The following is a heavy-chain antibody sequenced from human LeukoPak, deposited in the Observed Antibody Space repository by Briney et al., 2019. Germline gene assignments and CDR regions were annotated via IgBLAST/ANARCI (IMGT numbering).Heavy chain of an antibody. CDR2: ISSSSSYI. V-gene: IGHV3-21*01. D-gene: IGHD4-11*01. J-gene: IGHJ4*02. Sequence: GGSLRLSCAASGFTFSSYSMNWVRQAPGKGLEWVSSISSSSSYIKYADSVKGRFTISRDNAKNSLYLQMNSLRAEDTAVYYCARPSDDYSNYDFDYWGQGTLVTVSS. CDR3: ARPSDDYSNYDFDY. CDR1: GFTFSSYS.